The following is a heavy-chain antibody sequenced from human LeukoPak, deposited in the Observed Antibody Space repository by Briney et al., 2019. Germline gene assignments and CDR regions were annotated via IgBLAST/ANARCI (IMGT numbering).Heavy chain of an antibody. CDR1: GFTFSSYA. CDR3: AKALRGYGGNSKEPADAFDI. V-gene: IGHV3-23*01. J-gene: IGHJ3*02. CDR2: ISGSGGST. D-gene: IGHD4-23*01. Sequence: GGSLRLSCAASGFTFSSYAMSWVRQAPGKGLEWVSAISGSGGSTYYADSVKGRFTISRDNSKNTLYLQMNSLRAEDTAVYYCAKALRGYGGNSKEPADAFDIWGQGTMVTVSS.